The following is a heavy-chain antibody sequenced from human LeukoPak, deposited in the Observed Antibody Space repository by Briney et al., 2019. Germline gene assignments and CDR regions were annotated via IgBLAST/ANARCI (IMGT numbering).Heavy chain of an antibody. CDR3: AKNPANFDWSSDY. Sequence: HPGGSLRLSCAASGFTFSSYAMSWVRQAPGKGLEWVSAISGSGGSTYYADSVKGRFTISRDNSKNTLYLQMNSLRAEDTAVYYCAKNPANFDWSSDYWGRGTLVTVSS. CDR1: GFTFSSYA. V-gene: IGHV3-23*01. D-gene: IGHD3-9*01. CDR2: ISGSGGST. J-gene: IGHJ4*02.